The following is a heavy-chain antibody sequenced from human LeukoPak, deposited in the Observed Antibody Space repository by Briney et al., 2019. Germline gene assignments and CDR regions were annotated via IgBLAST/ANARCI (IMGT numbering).Heavy chain of an antibody. D-gene: IGHD3-22*01. J-gene: IGHJ6*03. CDR1: GGSINTSSFH. CDR2: IYYSGSS. CDR3: ARVRDSSGYDYYYYMDV. Sequence: SETLSLTCAVSGGSINTSSFHWGWIRQPPGKGLELIGSIYYSGSSHYNPSLKSRVTISVDTSKNQFSLKLSSVTATDTAVYYCARVRDSSGYDYYYYMDVWGKGTTVTVSS. V-gene: IGHV4-39*07.